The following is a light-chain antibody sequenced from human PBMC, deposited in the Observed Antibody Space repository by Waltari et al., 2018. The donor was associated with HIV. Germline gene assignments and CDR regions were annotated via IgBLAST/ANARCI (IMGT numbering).Light chain of an antibody. J-gene: IGKJ2*01. Sequence: DIVLTQSPGTLSLYPGGRATLSCRASQSVTNNYLAWFQHKPGQAPRLLIYGATSRATGIPDRFSGGGSGTDFTLTISRVQPEDFAVYYCQQYDTSPPYTFGRGTKLDIK. CDR2: GAT. CDR3: QQYDTSPPYT. CDR1: QSVTNNY. V-gene: IGKV3-20*01.